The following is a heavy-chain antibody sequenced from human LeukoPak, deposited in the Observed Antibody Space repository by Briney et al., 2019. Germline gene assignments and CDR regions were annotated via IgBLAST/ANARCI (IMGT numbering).Heavy chain of an antibody. V-gene: IGHV4-61*02. Sequence: SETLSLTCTVSGGSISSGSYYWSWIRQPAGKGLEWIGRIYTSGSTNYNPSLKSRVTISVDTSKNQFSLKLSSVTAADTAVYYCARISDYDSSYYYYYYMDVWGKGTTVTVSS. CDR3: ARISDYDSSYYYYYYMDV. J-gene: IGHJ6*03. D-gene: IGHD5-12*01. CDR2: IYTSGST. CDR1: GGSISSGSYY.